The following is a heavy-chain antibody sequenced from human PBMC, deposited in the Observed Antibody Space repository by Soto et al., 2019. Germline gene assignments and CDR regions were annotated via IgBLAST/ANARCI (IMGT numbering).Heavy chain of an antibody. CDR3: ARMYSSGSGWFHP. D-gene: IGHD6-19*01. J-gene: IGHJ5*02. Sequence: PSETLSLTCAISGAPITWGDYSWNWIRRPPGKGLEWIGYIFHGGSTYYNLSLRSRVTISVDRSRTQFSMSLTSVTAADTARYYCARMYSSGSGWFHPWGQGTLVTVSS. CDR2: IFHGGST. V-gene: IGHV4-30-2*01. CDR1: GAPITWGDYS.